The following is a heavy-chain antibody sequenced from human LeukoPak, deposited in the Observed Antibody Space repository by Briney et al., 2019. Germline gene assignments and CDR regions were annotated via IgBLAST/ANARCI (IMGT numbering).Heavy chain of an antibody. CDR2: IYYSGST. D-gene: IGHD3-10*01. Sequence: SETQSLTCTVSGGSISSYYWSWIRQPPGKGLEWIGYIYYSGSTNYNPSLKSRVTISVDTSKNQFSLKLSSVTAADTAVYYCARGRDGGLSYWGQGTLVTVSS. CDR1: GGSISSYY. V-gene: IGHV4-59*08. J-gene: IGHJ4*02. CDR3: ARGRDGGLSY.